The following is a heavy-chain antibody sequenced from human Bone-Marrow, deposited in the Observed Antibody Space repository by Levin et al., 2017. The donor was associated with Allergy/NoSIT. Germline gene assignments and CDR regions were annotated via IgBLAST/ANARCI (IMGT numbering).Heavy chain of an antibody. CDR2: INHSGST. V-gene: IGHV4-34*01. J-gene: IGHJ4*02. CDR3: ARVGTVTTGRNPPSTVAEFDY. CDR1: GGSFSGYY. Sequence: SETLSLTCAVYGGSFSGYYWSWIRQPPGKGLEWIGEINHSGSTNYNPSLKSRVTISVDTSKNQFSLKLSSVTAADTAVYYCARVGTVTTGRNPPSTVAEFDYWGQGTLVTVSS. D-gene: IGHD4-17*01.